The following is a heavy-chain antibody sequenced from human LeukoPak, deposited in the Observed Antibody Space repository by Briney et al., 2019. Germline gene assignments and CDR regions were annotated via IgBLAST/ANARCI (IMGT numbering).Heavy chain of an antibody. CDR1: GGSISSGDYY. CDR3: ARLRWTVPIVPKPTIGFDY. J-gene: IGHJ4*02. CDR2: IYYSGST. V-gene: IGHV4-30-4*08. D-gene: IGHD3-16*02. Sequence: PSETLSLTCTVSGGSISSGDYYWSWIRQPPGKGLEWIGYIYYSGSTYYNPSLKSRVTISVDTSKDQFSLKLSSVTAADTAVYYCARLRWTVPIVPKPTIGFDYWGQGTLVTVSS.